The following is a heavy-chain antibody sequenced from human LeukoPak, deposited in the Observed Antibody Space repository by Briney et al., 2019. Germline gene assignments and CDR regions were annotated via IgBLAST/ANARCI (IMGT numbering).Heavy chain of an antibody. Sequence: GGSLRLSCAASGFTFSSYGMHWVRQAPGKGLEWVAFIRYDGSNKYYADSVKGRFTISRDNSKNTLYLQMNSLRPEDTAVYYCAKGPIYSASYYFDYWGQGTLVTVSS. CDR1: GFTFSSYG. CDR3: AKGPIYSASYYFDY. CDR2: IRYDGSNK. J-gene: IGHJ4*02. D-gene: IGHD1-26*01. V-gene: IGHV3-30*02.